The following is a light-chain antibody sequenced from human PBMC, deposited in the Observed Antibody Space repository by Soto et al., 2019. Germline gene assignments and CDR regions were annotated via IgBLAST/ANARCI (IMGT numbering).Light chain of an antibody. CDR2: DAS. Sequence: EFVLTQSPATLSVSPGERATLSCRASQSVSSYLAWYQQKPGQAPRLLIYDASSRATGIPDRFSGGGSGTDFTLTISRLEPEDFAVYYCQQFSSYPLTFGGGTKVDIK. J-gene: IGKJ4*01. V-gene: IGKV3-20*01. CDR1: QSVSSY. CDR3: QQFSSYPLT.